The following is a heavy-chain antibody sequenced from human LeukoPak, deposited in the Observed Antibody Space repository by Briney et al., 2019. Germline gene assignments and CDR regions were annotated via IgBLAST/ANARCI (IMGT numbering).Heavy chain of an antibody. Sequence: ASVKVSCKASGDTFSSYAISWVRQAPGQGLEWMGRIIPILGIANYAQKFQGRVTITADKSTSTAYMELSSLRSEDTAVYYCAMVERYCSGGSCTWGQGTLVTVSS. D-gene: IGHD2-15*01. V-gene: IGHV1-69*04. CDR2: IIPILGIA. J-gene: IGHJ4*02. CDR3: AMVERYCSGGSCT. CDR1: GDTFSSYA.